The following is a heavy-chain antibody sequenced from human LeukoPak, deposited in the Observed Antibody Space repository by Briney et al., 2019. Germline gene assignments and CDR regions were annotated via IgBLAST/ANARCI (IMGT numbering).Heavy chain of an antibody. J-gene: IGHJ5*02. V-gene: IGHV4-39*01. Sequence: PSETLSLTCAVYGGSFSSYYWGWIRQPPGKGLEWIGSIYYSGSTYYNPSLKSRVTISVDTSKNQFSLKLSSVTAADTAVYYCARHVGLPPPHRPTTVTTKGWFDPWGQGTLVTVSS. CDR2: IYYSGST. CDR1: GGSFSSYY. D-gene: IGHD4-17*01. CDR3: ARHVGLPPPHRPTTVTTKGWFDP.